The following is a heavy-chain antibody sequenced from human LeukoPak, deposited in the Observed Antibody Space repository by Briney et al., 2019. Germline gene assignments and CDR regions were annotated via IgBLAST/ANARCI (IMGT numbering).Heavy chain of an antibody. CDR2: IWNDGSYK. J-gene: IGHJ4*02. CDR3: ARDLWQQMIQGYDY. Sequence: GGSLRLSCAAYGFTFTTYVMHWVRQAPGKGLEWVAVIWNDGSYKHYADSVKGRFTISRDDSKNTIYLQMNSLRAEDTAVYYCARDLWQQMIQGYDYWGQGTLVTVSS. V-gene: IGHV3-33*01. D-gene: IGHD6-13*01. CDR1: GFTFTTYV.